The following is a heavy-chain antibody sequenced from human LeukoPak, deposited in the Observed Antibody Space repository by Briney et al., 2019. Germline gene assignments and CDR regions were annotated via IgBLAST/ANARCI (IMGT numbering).Heavy chain of an antibody. D-gene: IGHD7-27*01. CDR3: AGRWALTGEPN. CDR1: GGSISSDNW. CDR2: IYHSGRA. J-gene: IGHJ4*02. V-gene: IGHV4-4*02. Sequence: SETLSLTCAVSGGSISSDNWWIWVRQPPGKGLEWIGEIYHSGRANYNPSLKSRVNMSVDKSKNQFSLSLSSVTAADTAVYHCAGRWALTGEPNWGQGTLVTVSS.